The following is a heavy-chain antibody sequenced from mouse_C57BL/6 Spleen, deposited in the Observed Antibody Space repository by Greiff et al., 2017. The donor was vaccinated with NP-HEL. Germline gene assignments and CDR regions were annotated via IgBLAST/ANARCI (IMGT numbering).Heavy chain of an antibody. J-gene: IGHJ2*01. Sequence: QVQLKQSGAELVRPGSSVKLSCKASGYTFTSYWMHWVKQRPIQGLEWIGNIDPSDSETHYNQKFKDKATLTVDKSSSTAYMQLSSLTSEDSAVYYCARSDYGSSPDYWGQGTTLTVSS. CDR1: GYTFTSYW. CDR2: IDPSDSET. V-gene: IGHV1-52*01. D-gene: IGHD1-1*01. CDR3: ARSDYGSSPDY.